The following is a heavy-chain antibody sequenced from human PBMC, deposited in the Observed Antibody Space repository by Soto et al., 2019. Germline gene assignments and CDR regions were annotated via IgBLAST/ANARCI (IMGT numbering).Heavy chain of an antibody. CDR2: IKQDGSEK. CDR1: GFNFNTYW. V-gene: IGHV3-7*03. CDR3: ARDRNVVVPAPTTYMDV. D-gene: IGHD2-21*01. Sequence: PGGSLRLSCAASGFNFNTYWMGWVRQAPGKGLEWVANIKQDGSEKYYGDSVGGRFTISRDNANNSLYLHMNSVRAEDTAVYFCARDRNVVVPAPTTYMDVWGQGPTVTVSS. J-gene: IGHJ6*02.